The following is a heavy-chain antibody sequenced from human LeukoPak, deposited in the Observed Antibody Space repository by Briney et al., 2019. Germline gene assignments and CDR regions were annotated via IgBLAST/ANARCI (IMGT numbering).Heavy chain of an antibody. V-gene: IGHV3-30*03. J-gene: IGHJ4*02. CDR3: ACPQYSSSVFDY. Sequence: QPGRSLRLSCAASGFTFSSYGMHWVRQAPGKGLEWVAVISYDGSNKYYADSVKGRFTISRDNSKNTLYLQMNSLRAEDTAVYYCACPQYSSSVFDYWGQGTLVTVSS. CDR2: ISYDGSNK. CDR1: GFTFSSYG. D-gene: IGHD6-6*01.